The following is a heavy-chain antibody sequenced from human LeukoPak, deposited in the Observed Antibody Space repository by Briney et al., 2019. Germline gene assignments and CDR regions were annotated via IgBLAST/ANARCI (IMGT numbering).Heavy chain of an antibody. J-gene: IGHJ4*02. CDR3: AKDGGPSSSGSQFFNY. V-gene: IGHV3-23*01. CDR2: IGGGGDIT. D-gene: IGHD1-26*01. Sequence: GGSLRLSCAASGFTFSDYYMSWIRQAPGKGPEWVSAIGGGGDITYYADSVKGRFTISRDNSKNTLYLQMNSLRVEDTAVYYCAKDGGPSSSGSQFFNYWGQGALVTVSS. CDR1: GFTFSDYY.